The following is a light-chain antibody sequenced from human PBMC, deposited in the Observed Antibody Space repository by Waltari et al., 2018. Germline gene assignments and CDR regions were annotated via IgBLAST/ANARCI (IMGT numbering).Light chain of an antibody. CDR2: ATS. CDR3: QQLDSYPIT. Sequence: IQLTQSPSSLSASVGYRVALPCRASQGMNSHLAWYQEKPGKAPKLQIYATSTLQSGVPSRFSGSGSGTDFTLTISSLQPEDFATYYCQQLDSYPITFGQGTRLEIK. CDR1: QGMNSH. J-gene: IGKJ5*01. V-gene: IGKV1-9*01.